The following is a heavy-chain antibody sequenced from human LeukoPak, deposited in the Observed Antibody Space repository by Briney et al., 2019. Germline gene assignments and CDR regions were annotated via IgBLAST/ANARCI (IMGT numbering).Heavy chain of an antibody. Sequence: ASVKVSCKASGYTFTSYGISWVRQAPGQGLEWMGWISAYNGNTNYAQKLQGRVTMTTDTSTSTAYMELRSLRSDDTAVYYCARDRSVTKAYYYYYMDVWGKGTTDTVSS. V-gene: IGHV1-18*01. CDR1: GYTFTSYG. CDR2: ISAYNGNT. CDR3: ARDRSVTKAYYYYYMDV. D-gene: IGHD4-11*01. J-gene: IGHJ6*03.